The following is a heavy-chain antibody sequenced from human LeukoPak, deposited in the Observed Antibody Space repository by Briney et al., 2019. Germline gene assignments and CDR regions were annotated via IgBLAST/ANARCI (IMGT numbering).Heavy chain of an antibody. Sequence: GGSLRLSCAASGFTFSIYSMNWVRQAPGKGLEWVSYIGGTHSNIYYADSVKGRFTISRDDAKNSLYLQMNSLRDEDTAVYYWARDRDSVFDPGGQEPLVPVSS. CDR2: IGGTHSNI. D-gene: IGHD2-21*02. CDR3: ARDRDSVFDP. V-gene: IGHV3-48*02. J-gene: IGHJ5*02. CDR1: GFTFSIYS.